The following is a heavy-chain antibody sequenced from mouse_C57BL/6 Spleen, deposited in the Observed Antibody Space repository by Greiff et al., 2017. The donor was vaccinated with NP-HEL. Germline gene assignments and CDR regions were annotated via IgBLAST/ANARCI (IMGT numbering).Heavy chain of an antibody. CDR1: GFNIKDDY. D-gene: IGHD2-3*01. J-gene: IGHJ4*01. Sequence: DVQLQESGAELVRPGASVKLSCTASGFNIKDDYMHWVKQRPEQGLEWIGWIDPENGDTEYASKFQGKATITADTSSNTAYLQLSSLTSEDTAVYYCTKDDGYFGAMDYWGQGTSVTVSS. CDR2: IDPENGDT. V-gene: IGHV14-4*01. CDR3: TKDDGYFGAMDY.